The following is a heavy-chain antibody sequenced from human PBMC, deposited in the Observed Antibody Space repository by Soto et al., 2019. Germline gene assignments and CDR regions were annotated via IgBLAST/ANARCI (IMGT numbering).Heavy chain of an antibody. Sequence: ASVKVSCKASGYTFSGFYMHWVRQAPGQGLEWMGWINPNSGGTTSAEKFQGQVTISADKSISTAYLQWSSLKASDTAMYYCARPSAAAYNFDYWGQGTLVTVSS. D-gene: IGHD3-16*01. J-gene: IGHJ4*02. CDR1: GYTFSGFY. V-gene: IGHV1-2*02. CDR2: INPNSGGT. CDR3: ARPSAAAYNFDY.